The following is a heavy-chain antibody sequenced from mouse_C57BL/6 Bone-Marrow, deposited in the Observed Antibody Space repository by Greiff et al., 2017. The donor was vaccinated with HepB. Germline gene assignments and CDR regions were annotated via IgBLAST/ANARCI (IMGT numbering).Heavy chain of an antibody. J-gene: IGHJ4*01. CDR2: ISDGGSYT. CDR3: ARSRFYAMDY. V-gene: IGHV5-4*03. CDR1: GFTFSSYA. Sequence: DVKLVESGGGLVKPGGSLKLSCAASGFTFSSYAMSWVRQTPEKRLEWVATISDGGSYTYYPDNVKGRFTISRDNAKNNLYLQMSHLKSEDTAMYYCARSRFYAMDYWGQGTSVTVSS.